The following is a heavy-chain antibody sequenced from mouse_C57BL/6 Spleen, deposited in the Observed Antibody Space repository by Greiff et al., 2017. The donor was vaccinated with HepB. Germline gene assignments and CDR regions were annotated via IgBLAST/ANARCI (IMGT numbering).Heavy chain of an antibody. J-gene: IGHJ4*01. CDR2: IDPNSGGT. D-gene: IGHD1-1*01. CDR3: AREEGSSSYAMDY. CDR1: GYTFTSYW. V-gene: IGHV1-72*01. Sequence: QVHVKQPGAELVKPGASVKLSCKASGYTFTSYWMHWVKQRPGRGLEWIGRIDPNSGGTKYNEKFKSKATLTVDKPSSTAYMQLSSLTSEDSAVYYCAREEGSSSYAMDYWGQGTSVTVSS.